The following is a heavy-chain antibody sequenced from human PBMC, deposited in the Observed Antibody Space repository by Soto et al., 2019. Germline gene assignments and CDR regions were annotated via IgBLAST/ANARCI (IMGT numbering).Heavy chain of an antibody. V-gene: IGHV4-59*01. J-gene: IGHJ6*02. Sequence: WETLSLTCTLSGGSISTFYWSWIRQPPGKGLEWIGYIYYTGGTNYNPSLKSRVTISVDTSKNQFSLKLSSVTAADTAVYYCARAPPEARYYGRDVGGQGTTVTVSS. CDR2: IYYTGGT. CDR1: GGSISTFY. CDR3: ARAPPEARYYGRDV.